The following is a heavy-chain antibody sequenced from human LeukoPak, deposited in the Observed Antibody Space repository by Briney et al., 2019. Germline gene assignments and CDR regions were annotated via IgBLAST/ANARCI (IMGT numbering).Heavy chain of an antibody. CDR3: ARHWGVGATYFDY. Sequence: SETLSLTCTVSGGSISSSTYYWGWIRQPPGKGLEWIGSIYYSGRTYYNPSLKSRVTISVDTSKNQFSLKLSSVTAADTAVYYCARHWGVGATYFDYWGQGTLVTVSS. CDR2: IYYSGRT. D-gene: IGHD1-26*01. V-gene: IGHV4-39*01. CDR1: GGSISSSTYY. J-gene: IGHJ4*02.